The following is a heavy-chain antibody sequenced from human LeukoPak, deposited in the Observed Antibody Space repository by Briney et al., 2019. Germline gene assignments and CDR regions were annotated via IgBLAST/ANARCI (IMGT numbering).Heavy chain of an antibody. CDR1: GFSFSSHA. CDR3: AKAAGSSSWYWGSDY. Sequence: PGGSLSLSCAASGFSFSSHAMSWVRQAPGKGLEWVSGISGSGGTTYYAGSVKGRFTISRDNSKNTLYLQMNSLRAEDTAVYYCAKAAGSSSWYWGSDYWGQGTLVTVSS. D-gene: IGHD6-13*01. J-gene: IGHJ4*02. CDR2: ISGSGGTT. V-gene: IGHV3-23*01.